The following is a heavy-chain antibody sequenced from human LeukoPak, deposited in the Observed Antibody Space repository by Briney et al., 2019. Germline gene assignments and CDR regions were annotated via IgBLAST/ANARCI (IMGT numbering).Heavy chain of an antibody. V-gene: IGHV3-30*04. CDR1: GFTFSGSA. D-gene: IGHD5-18*01. J-gene: IGHJ4*02. CDR2: ISYDGSNK. CDR3: ARAMWIQLWSFDY. Sequence: GRSLRLSCAASGFTFSGSAMHWVRQAPGKGLEWVAVISYDGSNKYYADSVKGRFTISRDNSKNTLYLQMNSLRAEDTAVYYCARAMWIQLWSFDYWGQGTLVTVSS.